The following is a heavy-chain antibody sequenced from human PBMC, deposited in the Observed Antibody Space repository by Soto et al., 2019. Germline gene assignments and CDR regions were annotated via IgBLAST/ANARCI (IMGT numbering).Heavy chain of an antibody. J-gene: IGHJ5*02. CDR3: ARHPVDEGVP. D-gene: IGHD5-12*01. Sequence: AETLSLTCNVSGVSFNNYYLSWVRQPPGKGLEWIGYVYYSGNHNYTPSLDSRLTISVDTSKSQCSLRLSSVTAADTAMYYCARHPVDEGVPWGQGTLVTVSS. CDR2: VYYSGNH. CDR1: GVSFNNYY. V-gene: IGHV4-59*01.